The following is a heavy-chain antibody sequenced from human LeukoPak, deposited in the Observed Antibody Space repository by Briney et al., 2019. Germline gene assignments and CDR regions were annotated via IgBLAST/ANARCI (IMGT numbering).Heavy chain of an antibody. CDR1: GFTFSSYS. Sequence: PGGSLRLSCAASGFTFSSYSMNWVRQAPGQGLEWISYISSASNTIYYADSVKGRFTISRDNAKNSVYLQMNSLRAEDTAMYYCARDGWFGDYNWFDPWGQGTLVTASS. D-gene: IGHD3-10*01. CDR2: ISSASNTI. V-gene: IGHV3-48*01. CDR3: ARDGWFGDYNWFDP. J-gene: IGHJ5*02.